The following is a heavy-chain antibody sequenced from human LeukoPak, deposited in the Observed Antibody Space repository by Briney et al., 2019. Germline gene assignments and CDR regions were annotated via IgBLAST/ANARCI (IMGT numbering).Heavy chain of an antibody. V-gene: IGHV3-73*01. J-gene: IGHJ3*02. CDR2: IRSKAKSYAT. Sequence: GGSLRLSCAASGFTFSGSAMHWVRQASGKGLEWVGRIRSKAKSYATAYAASVKGRFSISRDDSKNTAYLQMNSLKTEDTAVYYCTRQYARDPYDSSGYYYHDAFDIWGQGTMVTVSS. CDR3: TRQYARDPYDSSGYYYHDAFDI. D-gene: IGHD3-22*01. CDR1: GFTFSGSA.